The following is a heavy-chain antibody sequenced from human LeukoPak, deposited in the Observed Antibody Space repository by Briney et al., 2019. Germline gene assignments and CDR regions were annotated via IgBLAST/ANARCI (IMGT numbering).Heavy chain of an antibody. CDR3: ARDDRGYYFDY. CDR1: GDSVSSNTAA. CDR2: TYYRSKWYN. J-gene: IGHJ4*02. Sequence: SQTLSLTCAISGDSVSSNTAAWTWIRQSPSRGLEWLGRTYYRSKWYNDYAISVKSRISINPDTSKNHFSLQLNSLTPEDTAVYFCARDDRGYYFDYWGQGTLVTVSS. V-gene: IGHV6-1*01.